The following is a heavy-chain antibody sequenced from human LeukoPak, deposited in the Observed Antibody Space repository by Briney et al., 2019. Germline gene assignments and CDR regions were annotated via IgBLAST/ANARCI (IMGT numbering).Heavy chain of an antibody. CDR1: GGSITTTNY. V-gene: IGHV4-4*02. J-gene: IGHJ4*02. Sequence: PSETLSLTCGVSGGSITTTNYWSWVRQPPGGGLEWIGEISLAGRTRYNPSLKSRVNISIDESKNHLYLNLASVTAADTAVYYCSRESGPFCPFGHWGQGTLVAITS. D-gene: IGHD1-26*01. CDR3: SRESGPFCPFGH. CDR2: ISLAGRT.